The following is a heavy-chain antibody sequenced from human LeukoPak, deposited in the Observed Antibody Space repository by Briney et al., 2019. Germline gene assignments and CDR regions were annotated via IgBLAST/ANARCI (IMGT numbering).Heavy chain of an antibody. J-gene: IGHJ4*02. D-gene: IGHD6-19*01. CDR1: GFTFTTHK. CDR2: ISDDGNVI. CDR3: ARDGSGTAADFYYFDF. V-gene: IGHV3-48*02. Sequence: GGSLRVSCTTSGFTFTTHKMNWVRQAPGKGLEWVSEISDDGNVIHYADSVKGRFTISRDNVKKSLFLQMNSLNDADTATHYCARDGSGTAADFYYFDFWGQGTLVTVSS.